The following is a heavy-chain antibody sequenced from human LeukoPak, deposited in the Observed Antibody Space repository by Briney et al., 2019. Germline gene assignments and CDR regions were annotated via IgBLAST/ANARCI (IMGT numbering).Heavy chain of an antibody. J-gene: IGHJ4*02. CDR3: ARAPSYDSSGYYYFDY. V-gene: IGHV4-34*01. CDR2: INHSGST. Sequence: ASETLSLTCAVYGGSFSGYYWSWIRQPPGKGLEWIGEINHSGSTNYNPSLKSRVTISVDTSKNQFSLKLSSVTAADTAVYYCARAPSYDSSGYYYFDYWGQGTLVTVSS. D-gene: IGHD3-22*01. CDR1: GGSFSGYY.